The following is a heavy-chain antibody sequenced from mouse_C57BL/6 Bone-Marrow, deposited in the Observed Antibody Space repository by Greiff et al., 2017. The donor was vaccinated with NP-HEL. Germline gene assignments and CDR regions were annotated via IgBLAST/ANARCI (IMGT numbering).Heavy chain of an antibody. D-gene: IGHD2-5*01. J-gene: IGHJ3*01. CDR2: INPGSGGT. CDR3: ARSGYCSNYGFAY. Sequence: QVQLQQSGAELVRPGTSVKVSCKASGYAFTNYLIEWVKQRPGQGLEWIGVINPGSGGTNYNEKFKGKATLTADKSSSTAYMQLSSLTSEDSAVYFCARSGYCSNYGFAYWGQGTLVTVSA. V-gene: IGHV1-54*01. CDR1: GYAFTNYL.